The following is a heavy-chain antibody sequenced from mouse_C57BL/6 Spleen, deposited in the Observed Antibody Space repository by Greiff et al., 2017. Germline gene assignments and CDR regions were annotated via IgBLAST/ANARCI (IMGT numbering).Heavy chain of an antibody. Sequence: QVQLKESGAELVKPGASVKLSCKASGYTFTSYWMHWVKQRPGRGLEWIGRIDPNSGGTKYNEKFKSKATLTVDKPSSTAYMQLSSLSSEDSAVYSCARRSGTRGYYLDYWGQGTTLTVSS. D-gene: IGHD3-3*01. CDR2: IDPNSGGT. CDR3: ARRSGTRGYYLDY. CDR1: GYTFTSYW. V-gene: IGHV1-72*01. J-gene: IGHJ2*01.